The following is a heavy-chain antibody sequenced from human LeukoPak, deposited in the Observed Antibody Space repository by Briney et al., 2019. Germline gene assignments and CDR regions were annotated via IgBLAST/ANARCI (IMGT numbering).Heavy chain of an antibody. CDR3: ARQTAMGRSGDY. Sequence: GESLKISCKASGYSFTSYWIGWVRQMPGKGLEWMGIIDPSDSETRYTPSFQGQVTISVDRSLTTAYLQWNSLKASDTAMYYCARQTAMGRSGDYWGQGTLVTVSS. J-gene: IGHJ4*02. D-gene: IGHD5-18*01. V-gene: IGHV5-51*01. CDR1: GYSFTSYW. CDR2: IDPSDSET.